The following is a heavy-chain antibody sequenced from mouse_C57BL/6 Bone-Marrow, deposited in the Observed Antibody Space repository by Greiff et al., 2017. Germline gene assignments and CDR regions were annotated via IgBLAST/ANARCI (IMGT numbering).Heavy chain of an antibody. CDR1: GYTFNSYW. D-gene: IGHD1-1*01. CDR3: ARGYYYGSSYYRFAY. Sequence: QVQLQQPGAELVRPGSSVKLSCKASGYTFNSYWMDWVQQRPGQGLEWIGNIYPSDSETHYNQKFKDKATLTVDKSSSTAYMQLSSLTSEDSAVYYCARGYYYGSSYYRFAYWGQGTLVTVSA. CDR2: IYPSDSET. J-gene: IGHJ3*01. V-gene: IGHV1-61*01.